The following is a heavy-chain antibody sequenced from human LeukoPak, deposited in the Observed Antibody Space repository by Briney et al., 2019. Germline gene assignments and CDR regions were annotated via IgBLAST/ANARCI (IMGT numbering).Heavy chain of an antibody. CDR1: GYTFTSYV. D-gene: IGHD3-22*01. V-gene: IGHV1-3*01. CDR3: ARDWHYYDSSGYNNFDY. Sequence: EASVKVSCKASGYTFTSYVMHWVRQAPGQRLEWMGWINAGNGNTKYSQKFQGRVTITRDTSASTAYMELSSLRSEDTAVYYCARDWHYYDSSGYNNFDYWGQGTLVTVSS. CDR2: INAGNGNT. J-gene: IGHJ4*02.